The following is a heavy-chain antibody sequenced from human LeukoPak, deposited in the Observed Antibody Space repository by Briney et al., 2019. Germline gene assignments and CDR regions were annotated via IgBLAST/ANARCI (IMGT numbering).Heavy chain of an antibody. CDR3: AKGVRLWFAFYFDY. CDR1: GFTLGSYA. CDR2: ISGNGYNT. Sequence: GGSLRLSCAGSGFTLGSYAMSWVRQAPGKGLEWVSAISGNGYNTYYADSVKGRFTISSESSGNTLYLQMHNLRAEDTAVYYRAKGVRLWFAFYFDYWGQGTLVTVSS. J-gene: IGHJ4*02. V-gene: IGHV3-23*01. D-gene: IGHD3-10*01.